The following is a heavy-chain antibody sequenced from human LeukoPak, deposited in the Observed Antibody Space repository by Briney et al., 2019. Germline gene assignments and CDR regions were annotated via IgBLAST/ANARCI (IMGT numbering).Heavy chain of an antibody. CDR1: GFTFSSYS. Sequence: GGSLRLSCAASGFTFSSYSMNWVRQAPGKGLEWVSSISSSSSYIYYADSVKGRFTISRDNAKNSLYLQMNSLRAEDTAVYYCASEAVAGWYYFDYWGQGTLDTVSS. J-gene: IGHJ4*02. V-gene: IGHV3-21*01. D-gene: IGHD6-19*01. CDR3: ASEAVAGWYYFDY. CDR2: ISSSSSYI.